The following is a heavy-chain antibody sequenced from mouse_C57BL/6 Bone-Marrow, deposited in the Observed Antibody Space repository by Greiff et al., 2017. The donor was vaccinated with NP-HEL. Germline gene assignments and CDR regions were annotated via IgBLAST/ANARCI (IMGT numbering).Heavy chain of an antibody. J-gene: IGHJ3*01. D-gene: IGHD2-1*01. Sequence: DVQLVESGGGLVQPGGSMKLSCVASGFTFSNYWMNWVRQSPEKGLEWVAQIRLKSDNYATHYAESVKGRFTISRDDSKSSVYLQMNNLRAEDTGIYYCTDGNPFAYWGQGTLVTVSA. CDR2: IRLKSDNYAT. V-gene: IGHV6-3*01. CDR1: GFTFSNYW. CDR3: TDGNPFAY.